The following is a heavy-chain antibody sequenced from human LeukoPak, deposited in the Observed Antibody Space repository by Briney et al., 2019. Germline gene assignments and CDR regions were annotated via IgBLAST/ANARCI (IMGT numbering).Heavy chain of an antibody. Sequence: GGSLRLSCAASGFPFSNYWMHWLRQAPGRGLVWVSRVNSDGSTTNYADSVKGRFTISRDNAENTLYMRMNSLRPEDTAVYYCARGYYSSSRFDSWGQGTLVTVSS. CDR2: VNSDGSTT. D-gene: IGHD6-13*01. CDR3: ARGYYSSSRFDS. V-gene: IGHV3-74*01. J-gene: IGHJ4*02. CDR1: GFPFSNYW.